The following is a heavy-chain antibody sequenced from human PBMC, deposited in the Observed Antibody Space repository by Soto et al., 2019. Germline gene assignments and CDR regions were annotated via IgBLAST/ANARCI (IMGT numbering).Heavy chain of an antibody. CDR2: IYYSGST. CDR3: ARGRSYDYVWGSYRYPLDY. J-gene: IGHJ4*02. Sequence: KPSETLSLTCTVSGGSISSGGYYWSWIRQHPGKGLEWIGYIYYSGSTYYNPSLKSRVTISVDTSKNQFSLKLSSVTAADTAVYYCARGRSYDYVWGSYRYPLDYWGQGTLVTVSS. V-gene: IGHV4-31*03. CDR1: GGSISSGGYY. D-gene: IGHD3-16*02.